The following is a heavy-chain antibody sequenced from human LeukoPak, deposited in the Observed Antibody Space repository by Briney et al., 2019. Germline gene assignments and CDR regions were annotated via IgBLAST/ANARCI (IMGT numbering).Heavy chain of an antibody. Sequence: PGGSLRLSCAASGFSFSDHYMDWVRQAPGKGLEWVGRTRNKANSYTTEYAASVKGRFTISREDSKNSLCLQMNSLKTEDTAVYYCVRVRYSYGYGYFDYWGQGTLVTVSS. D-gene: IGHD5-18*01. J-gene: IGHJ4*02. V-gene: IGHV3-72*01. CDR3: VRVRYSYGYGYFDY. CDR2: TRNKANSYTT. CDR1: GFSFSDHY.